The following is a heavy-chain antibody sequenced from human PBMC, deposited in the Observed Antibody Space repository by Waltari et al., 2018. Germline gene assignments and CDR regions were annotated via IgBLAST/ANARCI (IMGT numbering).Heavy chain of an antibody. D-gene: IGHD3-22*01. CDR1: GYTFTSYD. CDR2: MNPNSGNT. V-gene: IGHV1-8*03. CDR3: ARSRVYYDSSGYCHFVDY. J-gene: IGHJ4*02. Sequence: QVQLVQSGAEVKKPGASVKVSCKASGYTFTSYDINWVRQATGQGLEWMGWMNPNSGNTGYAQKFQGRVTITRNTSRSTAYMELSSLRSEDTAVYYCARSRVYYDSSGYCHFVDYWGQGTLVTVSS.